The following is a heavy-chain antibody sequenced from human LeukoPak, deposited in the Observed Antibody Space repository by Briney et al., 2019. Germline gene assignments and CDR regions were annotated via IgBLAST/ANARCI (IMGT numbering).Heavy chain of an antibody. CDR2: IYSGGST. CDR1: GFTVSSNY. Sequence: PGGSLRLSCAASGFTVSSNYMSWVRQAPGKGLDWVSVIYSGGSTYYADSVRGRFTISRDNSKNTLYLQMNSLRAEDTAVYFCARDSSGYYLPAFDVWGQGTMVTVFS. J-gene: IGHJ3*01. V-gene: IGHV3-53*01. CDR3: ARDSSGYYLPAFDV. D-gene: IGHD3-22*01.